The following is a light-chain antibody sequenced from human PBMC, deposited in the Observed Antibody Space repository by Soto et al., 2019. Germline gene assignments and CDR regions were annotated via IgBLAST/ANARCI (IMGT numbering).Light chain of an antibody. V-gene: IGKV3-20*01. CDR1: QSVSSSY. CDR2: GAS. Sequence: EIVLTQSPGTLSLSPGERATLSCRASQSVSSSYLAWHQQKPGQAPRLLIYGASSRATGIPDRFSGSGSGTDFTLTISRLEPEDFAVYYCQQYGSLLTFGQGTKVDI. CDR3: QQYGSLLT. J-gene: IGKJ1*01.